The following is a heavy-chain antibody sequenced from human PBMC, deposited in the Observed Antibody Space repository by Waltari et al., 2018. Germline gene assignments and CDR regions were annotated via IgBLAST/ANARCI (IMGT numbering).Heavy chain of an antibody. Sequence: EVLLLESGGTFVQPGGSLRLSCEASGFTFNHYDMNWVRQAPGQGLQWVATVSGRGDRKTYADSVKGRFTSFRDNSKNTIYLQLNNLRVEDTAVYYCARKRGAITGVTYYFDYWGQGTLVTVSP. CDR3: ARKRGAITGVTYYFDY. CDR1: GFTFNHYD. V-gene: IGHV3-23*01. D-gene: IGHD1-20*01. CDR2: VSGRGDRK. J-gene: IGHJ4*02.